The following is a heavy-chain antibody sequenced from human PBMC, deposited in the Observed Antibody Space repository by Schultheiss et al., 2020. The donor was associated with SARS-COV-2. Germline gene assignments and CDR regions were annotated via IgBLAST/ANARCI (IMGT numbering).Heavy chain of an antibody. CDR2: ISYDGSNK. Sequence: GGSLRLSCAASGFTFDDYTMHWVRQAPGKGLEWVAVISYDGSNKYYADSVKGRFTISRDNAKNSLYLQMNSLRAEDTALYYCAKARRIDTNSGYAMGYYFDYWGQGTLVTVSS. V-gene: IGHV3-30-3*01. D-gene: IGHD5-12*01. CDR1: GFTFDDYT. CDR3: AKARRIDTNSGYAMGYYFDY. J-gene: IGHJ4*02.